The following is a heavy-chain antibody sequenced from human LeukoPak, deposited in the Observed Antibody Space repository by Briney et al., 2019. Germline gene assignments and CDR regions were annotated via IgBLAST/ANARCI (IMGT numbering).Heavy chain of an antibody. V-gene: IGHV3-21*01. D-gene: IGHD6-19*01. CDR3: ARDQGSGWSDFDY. J-gene: IGHJ4*02. Sequence: PGGSLLLSCAASGFSFRTYTMNWVRPAPGEGLEGVSSICRSSSYIYYADSERGRFTISRDDARSLLYLLLNNLRAEDTAVYYCARDQGSGWSDFDYWGQGTLVTVSS. CDR2: ICRSSSYI. CDR1: GFSFRTYT.